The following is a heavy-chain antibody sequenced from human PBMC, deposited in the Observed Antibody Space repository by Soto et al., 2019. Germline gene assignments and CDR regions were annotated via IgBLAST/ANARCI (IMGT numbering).Heavy chain of an antibody. CDR2: ISYDGSNT. CDR1: GFPFTTYG. D-gene: IGHD3-10*01. V-gene: IGHV3-30*03. J-gene: IGHJ4*02. CDR3: AGVQYYFDY. Sequence: QVQLVESGGGVVQPGRSLRLSCAASGFPFTTYGMHWVREGPDKGLEWVAVISYDGSNTYYADSVKGRFTISRDNSKNTLYLQSNSLSPEDTALYYCAGVQYYFDYRGQGTLVTVSS.